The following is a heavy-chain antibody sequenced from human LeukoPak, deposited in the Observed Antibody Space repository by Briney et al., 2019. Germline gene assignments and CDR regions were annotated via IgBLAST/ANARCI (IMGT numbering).Heavy chain of an antibody. Sequence: GGSLRLSCAASGFTFSSYDMHWVRQATGKGLEWVSAIGTAGDTYYPGSVKGRFTISRENAKNSLYLQMNSLRAEDTAVCYCARGDSSGYYPTLFDYWGQGTLVTVSS. CDR3: ARGDSSGYYPTLFDY. CDR1: GFTFSSYD. CDR2: IGTAGDT. J-gene: IGHJ4*02. V-gene: IGHV3-13*01. D-gene: IGHD3-22*01.